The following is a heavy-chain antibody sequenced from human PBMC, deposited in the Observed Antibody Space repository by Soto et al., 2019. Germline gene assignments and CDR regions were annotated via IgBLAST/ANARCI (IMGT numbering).Heavy chain of an antibody. CDR3: ARESGDWPLNWFDP. Sequence: GGSLRLSCAASGFNFSNHWMHWVRQRSAEGLVWVSRITSDGKSKAYAESVKGRFAISRDNAKNTLYLQMNGLTAEDTAVYYCARESGDWPLNWFDPWGQGTLVTVSS. CDR2: ITSDGKSK. V-gene: IGHV3-74*01. J-gene: IGHJ5*02. CDR1: GFNFSNHW. D-gene: IGHD2-21*02.